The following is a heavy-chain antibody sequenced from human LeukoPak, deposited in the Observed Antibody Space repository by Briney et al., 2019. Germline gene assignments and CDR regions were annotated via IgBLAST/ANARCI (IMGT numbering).Heavy chain of an antibody. V-gene: IGHV1-2*06. D-gene: IGHD5-18*01. Sequence: ASVKVSCKASGYTFTGYYMHWVRQAPGKGLEWLGRINPNSGGTNDAQNCQGRVTMTRDTSMNTAYMELSRLRGDDTAVYYCARDRSGYSYGEPLDHWGQGTLVIVSS. CDR1: GYTFTGYY. CDR3: ARDRSGYSYGEPLDH. CDR2: INPNSGGT. J-gene: IGHJ4*02.